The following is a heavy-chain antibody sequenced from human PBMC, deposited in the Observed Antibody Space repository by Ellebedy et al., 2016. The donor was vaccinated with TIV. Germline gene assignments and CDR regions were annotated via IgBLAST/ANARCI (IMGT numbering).Heavy chain of an antibody. D-gene: IGHD2-8*02. V-gene: IGHV3-7*01. J-gene: IGHJ5*02. CDR2: IKEDGSVR. Sequence: PGGSLRLSCAASGFTFSRCWMSWARQAPGKGLEWVANIKEDGSVRDYVDSVKGRFTISRDNAKNSLYLQLNSLRAEDTAVYYCASTGLAWGQGTLVTVSS. CDR1: GFTFSRCW. CDR3: ASTGLA.